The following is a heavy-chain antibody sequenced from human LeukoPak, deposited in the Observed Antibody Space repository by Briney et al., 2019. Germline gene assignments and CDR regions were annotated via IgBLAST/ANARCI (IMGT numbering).Heavy chain of an antibody. V-gene: IGHV3-21*01. J-gene: IGHJ4*02. Sequence: GGSLRLSCATSGFTFSSYSMNWVRQAPGKGLEWVSSISSSSSYIYYADSVKGRFTISRDTAKNSPYLQMNSLRAEDTAVHYCARGMWTSIDYWGQGTLVTVSS. CDR3: ARGMWTSIDY. D-gene: IGHD2-21*01. CDR1: GFTFSSYS. CDR2: ISSSSSYI.